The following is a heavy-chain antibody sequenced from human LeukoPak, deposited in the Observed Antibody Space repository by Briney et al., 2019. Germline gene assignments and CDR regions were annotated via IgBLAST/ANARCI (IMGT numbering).Heavy chain of an antibody. CDR2: ISGSGGST. CDR1: GFPFSSYA. J-gene: IGHJ5*02. CDR3: ARGNGVPAVAWFDP. V-gene: IGHV3-23*01. Sequence: GSLRLSCAASGFPFSSYAMSWVRRAPGKGLEWVSAISGSGGSTYYADSVKGRFTISRDNSKNTLYLQMNSLRAEDTAVYYCARGNGVPAVAWFDPWGQGTLVTVSS. D-gene: IGHD2-8*01.